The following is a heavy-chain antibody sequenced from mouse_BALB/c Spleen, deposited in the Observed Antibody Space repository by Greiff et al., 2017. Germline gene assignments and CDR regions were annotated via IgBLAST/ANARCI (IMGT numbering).Heavy chain of an antibody. CDR2: ISYSGST. D-gene: IGHD4-1*01. CDR1: GYSITSDYA. V-gene: IGHV3-2*02. CDR3: ASLTGTGTY. Sequence: EVKLMESGPGLVKPSQSLSLTCTVTGYSITSDYAWNWIRQFPVNKLEWMGYISYSGSTSYNPSLKSRISITRDTSKNQFFLQLNSVTTEDTATYYCASLTGTGTYWGQGTLVTVSA. J-gene: IGHJ3*01.